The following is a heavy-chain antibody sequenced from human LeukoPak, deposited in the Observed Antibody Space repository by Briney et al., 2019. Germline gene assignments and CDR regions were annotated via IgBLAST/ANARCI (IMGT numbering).Heavy chain of an antibody. CDR3: ARLYRDGPLYYFDY. CDR1: GGSFSGYH. D-gene: IGHD5-24*01. V-gene: IGHV4-34*01. Sequence: SETLSLTCAVYGGSFSGYHWSWIRQPPGKGLEWIGEINHSGSTNYNPSLKSRVTISVDTSKNQFSLKLSSVTAADTAVYYCARLYRDGPLYYFDYWGQGTLVTVSS. J-gene: IGHJ4*02. CDR2: INHSGST.